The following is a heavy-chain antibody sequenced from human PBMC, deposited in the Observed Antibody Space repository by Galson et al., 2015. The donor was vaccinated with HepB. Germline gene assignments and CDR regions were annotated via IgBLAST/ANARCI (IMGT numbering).Heavy chain of an antibody. CDR2: INSDGSST. Sequence: SLRLSCAASGFTFSSYWMHWVRQAPGKGLVWVSRINSDGSSTSYADSVKGRFTISRDNAKNTLYLQMNSLRAEDTAVYYCARDISWPWWPSRDYGMDVWGQGTTVTVSS. D-gene: IGHD2-8*02. V-gene: IGHV3-74*01. CDR1: GFTFSSYW. J-gene: IGHJ6*02. CDR3: ARDISWPWWPSRDYGMDV.